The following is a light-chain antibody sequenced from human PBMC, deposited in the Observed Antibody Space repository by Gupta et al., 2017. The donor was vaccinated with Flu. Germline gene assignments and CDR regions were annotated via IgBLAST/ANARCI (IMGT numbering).Light chain of an antibody. CDR1: QSVRSSS. Sequence: GALSLSPGEGATLSCRASQSVRSSSLAWYQQKPGQAPRLLIYGASSRATGIPDRFSGSGSGTDFTLTISRLEPEDFAVYYCHHEVNSPITFGQGTKVEIK. CDR2: GAS. V-gene: IGKV3-20*01. CDR3: HHEVNSPIT. J-gene: IGKJ2*01.